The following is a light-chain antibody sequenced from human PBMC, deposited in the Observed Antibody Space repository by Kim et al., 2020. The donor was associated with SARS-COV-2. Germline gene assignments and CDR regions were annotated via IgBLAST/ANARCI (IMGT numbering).Light chain of an antibody. Sequence: SPGERATLSCRASQSVSSSCLAWYQQKPGQAPGLLIYGASSRATGIPDRFSGSGSGTDFTLTISRLEPEDFVVYYCQQYGSSPWTFGQGTKVDIK. CDR3: QQYGSSPWT. CDR1: QSVSSSC. CDR2: GAS. V-gene: IGKV3-20*01. J-gene: IGKJ1*01.